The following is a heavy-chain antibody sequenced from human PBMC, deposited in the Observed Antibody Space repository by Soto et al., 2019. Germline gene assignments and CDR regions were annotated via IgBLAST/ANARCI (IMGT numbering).Heavy chain of an antibody. D-gene: IGHD2-2*01. V-gene: IGHV4-59*08. J-gene: IGHJ6*03. CDR2: IYYSGST. CDR3: ARQQVVPAAMGIYYYYYYMDV. Sequence: SETLSLTCTVSGGSISSYYWSWIRQPPGKGLEWIGYIYYSGSTNYNPSLKSRVTISVDTSKNQFSLKLSSVTAADTAVYYCARQQVVPAAMGIYYYYYYMDVWGKGTTVTVSS. CDR1: GGSISSYY.